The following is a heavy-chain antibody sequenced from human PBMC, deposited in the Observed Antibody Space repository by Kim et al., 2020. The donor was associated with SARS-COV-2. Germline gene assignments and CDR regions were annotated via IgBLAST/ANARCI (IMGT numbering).Heavy chain of an antibody. D-gene: IGHD2-21*02. CDR1: GLSFDSSA. Sequence: GGSLRLSCAASGLSFDSSAMNWVRQAPGKGLEWVAVISYDGRNKDYADSVKGRFTISRDNSKSTLFLQMNSLRVEDTALYYCARGNYHEAVTVSDYYKGMDVWGQGTTVTVSS. J-gene: IGHJ6*02. CDR3: ARGNYHEAVTVSDYYKGMDV. V-gene: IGHV3-30-3*01. CDR2: ISYDGRNK.